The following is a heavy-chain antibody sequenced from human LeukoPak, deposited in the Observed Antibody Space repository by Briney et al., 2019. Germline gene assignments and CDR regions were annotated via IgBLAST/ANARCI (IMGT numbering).Heavy chain of an antibody. D-gene: IGHD6-13*01. J-gene: IGHJ4*02. CDR2: INPNSGGT. CDR1: GYTFTGYY. CDR3: ARDPGIAAAGTLDY. Sequence: ASVKVSCKASGYTFTGYYMHWVRQAPGQGLEWMGWINPNSGGTNYAQKFQGRVTMTRDTSISTAYMELSRLRSDDTAVYYCARDPGIAAAGTLDYRGQGTLVTVSS. V-gene: IGHV1-2*02.